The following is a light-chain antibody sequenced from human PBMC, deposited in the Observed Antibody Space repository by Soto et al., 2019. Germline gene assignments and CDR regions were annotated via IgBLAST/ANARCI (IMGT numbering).Light chain of an antibody. CDR3: RHYNTYST. CDR2: KAS. Sequence: DIQMTQSPSTLSGSVGDRVTITCRASQTISSWLAWYQQKPGKAPKLLIYKASSLESGVPSRFSGSGSGTEFTLTISSLQPDDFATYYCRHYNTYSTFGQGTKVDIK. CDR1: QTISSW. J-gene: IGKJ1*01. V-gene: IGKV1-5*03.